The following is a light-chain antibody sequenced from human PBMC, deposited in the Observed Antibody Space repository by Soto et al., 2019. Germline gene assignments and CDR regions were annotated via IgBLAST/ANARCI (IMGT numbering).Light chain of an antibody. CDR2: GAS. CDR1: QSVSSK. V-gene: IGKV3-15*01. J-gene: IGKJ2*01. CDR3: QHYNNWPPYT. Sequence: EIVMTQSPATLSVSPGERATLSCRASQSVSSKLAWYQQKPGHSPRLLIYGASTRATGIAARFSGSGSGTEFTLTISSLQSEDFAVYYCQHYNNWPPYTFGQGTKLEIK.